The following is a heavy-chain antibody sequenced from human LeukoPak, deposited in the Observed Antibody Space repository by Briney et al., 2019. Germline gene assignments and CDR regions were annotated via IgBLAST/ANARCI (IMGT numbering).Heavy chain of an antibody. CDR2: ISAYNGNT. D-gene: IGHD3-22*01. J-gene: IGHJ4*02. CDR1: GYTFTSYG. Sequence: ASVKVSCKASGYTFTSYGISWVRQAPGQGLERMGWISAYNGNTNYAQKLQGRVTMTTDTSTSTAYMELRSLRSEDTAVYYCARMPYYDSSGSPSDLDYWGQGTLVTVSS. V-gene: IGHV1-18*01. CDR3: ARMPYYDSSGSPSDLDY.